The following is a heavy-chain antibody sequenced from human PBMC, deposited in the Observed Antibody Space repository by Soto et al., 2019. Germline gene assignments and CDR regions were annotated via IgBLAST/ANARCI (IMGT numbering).Heavy chain of an antibody. CDR3: ARGGYSGSYPWYFDY. V-gene: IGHV1-3*05. D-gene: IGHD1-26*01. Sequence: QVQLVQSGAEEKKPGASVKVSCKASGYTFTSYAMHWVRQAPGQRLEWMGWINAGNGNTKYSQKFQGRVTITRDTSASTAYMELSSLRSEDTAVYYCARGGYSGSYPWYFDYWGQGTLVTVSS. CDR2: INAGNGNT. CDR1: GYTFTSYA. J-gene: IGHJ4*02.